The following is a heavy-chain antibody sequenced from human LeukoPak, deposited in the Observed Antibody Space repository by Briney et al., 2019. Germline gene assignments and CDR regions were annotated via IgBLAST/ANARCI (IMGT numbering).Heavy chain of an antibody. CDR1: GGSITSYY. V-gene: IGHV4-59*01. J-gene: IGHJ5*02. D-gene: IGHD6-19*01. CDR3: ARDRRIAVAGTGKNWFDP. CDR2: IYYSGST. Sequence: SETLSLTCTVSGGSITSYYWSWIRQPPGKGLEWIGYIYYSGSTKYNPSLKSRVTISVDTSKNQFSLKLSSVTAADTAVYYCARDRRIAVAGTGKNWFDPWGQGTLVTVSS.